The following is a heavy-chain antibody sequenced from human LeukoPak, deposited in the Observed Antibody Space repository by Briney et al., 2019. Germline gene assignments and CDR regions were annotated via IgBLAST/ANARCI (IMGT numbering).Heavy chain of an antibody. CDR1: GFTFSSYS. D-gene: IGHD3-9*01. V-gene: IGHV3-74*01. CDR3: ARAYYDILTGYWTLDY. Sequence: GGSLRLSCAASGFTFSSYSMDWVRQAPGKGLEWVSRINTDGSSTTYADSVKGRFTISRDNAKNTLFLQMNSLRADDTAVYYCARAYYDILTGYWTLDYWGQGTPVTVSS. CDR2: INTDGSST. J-gene: IGHJ4*02.